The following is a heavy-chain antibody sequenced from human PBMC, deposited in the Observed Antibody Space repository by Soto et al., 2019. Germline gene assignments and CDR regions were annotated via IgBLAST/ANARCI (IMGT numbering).Heavy chain of an antibody. D-gene: IGHD6-13*01. CDR1: VYTFTSYD. J-gene: IGHJ5*02. Sequence: GXSVKVSCKDSVYTFTSYDINWVRQATGQGLEWMGWMNPNSGNTGYAQKFQGRVTMTRNTSISTAYMELSSLRSEDTAVYYCARVGSSSWYRLHNWFDHWGQGTLVTVSS. V-gene: IGHV1-8*01. CDR3: ARVGSSSWYRLHNWFDH. CDR2: MNPNSGNT.